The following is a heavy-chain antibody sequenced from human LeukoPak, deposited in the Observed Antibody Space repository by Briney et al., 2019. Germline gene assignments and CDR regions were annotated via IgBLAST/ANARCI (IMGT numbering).Heavy chain of an antibody. D-gene: IGHD3-16*01. CDR1: GGSISSGGYY. J-gene: IGHJ6*03. V-gene: IGHV4-31*03. CDR3: ARELRVGDYYYYYMDV. Sequence: PSETLSLTCTVSGGSISSGGYYWRWIRQHPGKGLEWIGYIYYSGSTYYNPSLKSRVTISVDTSKNQVSLKLSSVTAADTAVYYCARELRVGDYYYYYMDVWGKGTTVTVSS. CDR2: IYYSGST.